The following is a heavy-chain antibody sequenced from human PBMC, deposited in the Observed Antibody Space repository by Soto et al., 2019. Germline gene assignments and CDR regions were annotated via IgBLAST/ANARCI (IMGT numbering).Heavy chain of an antibody. Sequence: QVQLVQSGAEVKKPGASVKVSCTTSGYTFTLFGITWVRQAPGQGLEWMGGISPYNGDTKYAEKLEGRVTLTTDTTTDTAYMELTSRTSDDTAEYYCARGGKYRYFDYWGQGTLVTVSS. CDR2: ISPYNGDT. D-gene: IGHD5-18*01. CDR1: GYTFTLFG. CDR3: ARGGKYRYFDY. V-gene: IGHV1-18*01. J-gene: IGHJ4*02.